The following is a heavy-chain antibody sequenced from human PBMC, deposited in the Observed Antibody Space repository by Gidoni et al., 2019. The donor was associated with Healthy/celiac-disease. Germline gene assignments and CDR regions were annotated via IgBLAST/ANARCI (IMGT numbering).Heavy chain of an antibody. CDR1: GCSIISSSYY. D-gene: IGHD2-21*02. V-gene: IGHV4-39*07. Sequence: QLQLQESGPGLVKPSYTLSLTFPVSGCSIISSSYYWGWIRQPPGKGLEWIGSIYYSGSTYYNPSLKSRVTISVDTSKNQFSLKLSSVTAADTAVYYCARDPYCGGDCYGYFQHWGQGTLVTVSS. CDR2: IYYSGST. CDR3: ARDPYCGGDCYGYFQH. J-gene: IGHJ1*01.